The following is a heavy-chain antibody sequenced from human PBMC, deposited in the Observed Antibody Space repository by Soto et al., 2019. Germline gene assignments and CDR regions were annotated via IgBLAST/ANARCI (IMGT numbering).Heavy chain of an antibody. CDR1: GGSISSYY. CDR3: AGVSTVVYDWYFDL. CDR2: IYYSGST. D-gene: IGHD2-8*02. J-gene: IGHJ2*01. V-gene: IGHV4-59*01. Sequence: QVQLQESGPGLVKPSETLSLTCTVSGGSISSYYWSWIRQPPGKGLEWIGYIYYSGSTNYNPSLKRRVTISVDTSKNQFSLKLSSVTAADTAVYYCAGVSTVVYDWYFDLWGRGTLVTVSS.